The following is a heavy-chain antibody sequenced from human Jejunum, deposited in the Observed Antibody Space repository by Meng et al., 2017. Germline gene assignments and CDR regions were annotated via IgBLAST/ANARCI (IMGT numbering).Heavy chain of an antibody. Sequence: GESLKISCAVSGFTFSTYAMTWVRQAPGKGLEWVSGITGSGDRTYYADSVKGRFTISRDNSRDTLYLQMNSLRVEDTAVYYCGKDRRGRGGSGMYFDLWGRGTLVTVSS. CDR2: ITGSGDRT. V-gene: IGHV3-23*01. J-gene: IGHJ2*01. D-gene: IGHD3-10*01. CDR1: GFTFSTYA. CDR3: GKDRRGRGGSGMYFDL.